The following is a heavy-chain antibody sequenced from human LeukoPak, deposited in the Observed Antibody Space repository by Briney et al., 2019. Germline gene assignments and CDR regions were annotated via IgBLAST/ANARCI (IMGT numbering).Heavy chain of an antibody. Sequence: SETLSLTCAVYGGSFSGYYWSWIRQPPGKGLEWIGEINHSGSTNYNPSLKSRVTISADTSKNQFSLKLSSVTAADTAVYYCARTVTSPRRYYYGMDVWVKGTTVTVSS. V-gene: IGHV4-34*01. J-gene: IGHJ6*04. CDR2: INHSGST. CDR3: ARTVTSPRRYYYGMDV. CDR1: GGSFSGYY. D-gene: IGHD4-17*01.